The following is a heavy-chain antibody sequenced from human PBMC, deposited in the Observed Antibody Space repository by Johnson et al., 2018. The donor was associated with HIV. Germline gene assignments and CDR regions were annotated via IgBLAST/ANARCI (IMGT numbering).Heavy chain of an antibody. V-gene: IGHV3-30-3*01. CDR2: ISYDGSNN. Sequence: VQLVESGGGVVQPGRSLRLSCAASGFTFSSYAMHWVRQAPGKGLEWVAVISYDGSNNYYADSVKGRFPISRDNSKNTLFLQMNSLRAEDTAVYYCARVTFYYDSSTGSDAFDIWGQGTMVTVSS. D-gene: IGHD3-22*01. CDR3: ARVTFYYDSSTGSDAFDI. J-gene: IGHJ3*02. CDR1: GFTFSSYA.